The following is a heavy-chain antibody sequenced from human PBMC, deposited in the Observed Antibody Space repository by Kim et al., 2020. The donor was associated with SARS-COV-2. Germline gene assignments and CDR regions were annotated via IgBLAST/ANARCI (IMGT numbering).Heavy chain of an antibody. D-gene: IGHD2-15*01. J-gene: IGHJ4*02. CDR1: ASTVRHNY. CDR3: ARGLPVMAAYFDR. V-gene: IGHV3-53*01. CDR2: VSIGGNK. Sequence: GGSLRLSCAASASTVRHNYMNWVRQAPGRGLEWVSVVSIGGNKHYADSVKGRFTISRDDSKNTVYLQMSSLREDDTAIYYCARGLPVMAAYFDRWGQGPLVTVSS.